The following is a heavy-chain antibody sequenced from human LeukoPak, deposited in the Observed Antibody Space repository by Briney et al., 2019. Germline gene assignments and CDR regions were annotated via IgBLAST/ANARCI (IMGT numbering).Heavy chain of an antibody. Sequence: SETLSLTCTVSGGSISSSSYYWGWIRQPPGKGLEWIGSIYYSGSTYYNPSLKSRVTISVDTSKNQFSLKLSSVTAADTAVYYCARDQVSYGDFGYFDLWGRGTLVTVSS. J-gene: IGHJ2*01. D-gene: IGHD4-17*01. CDR1: GGSISSSSYY. CDR2: IYYSGST. CDR3: ARDQVSYGDFGYFDL. V-gene: IGHV4-39*07.